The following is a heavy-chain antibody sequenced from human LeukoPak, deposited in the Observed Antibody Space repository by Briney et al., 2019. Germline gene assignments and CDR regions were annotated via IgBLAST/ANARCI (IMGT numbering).Heavy chain of an antibody. V-gene: IGHV3-21*01. CDR3: ARAVAPAAAYYYYMDV. CDR2: ISGSSYYT. D-gene: IGHD2-2*01. Sequence: GGSLRLSCAASGFTFSSYEMNWVRQAPGKGLEWVSSISGSSYYTYYADSVKGRFTISRDNAKNSLYLQMNSLRAEDTAVYYCARAVAPAAAYYYYMDVWGKGTTVTVSS. J-gene: IGHJ6*03. CDR1: GFTFSSYE.